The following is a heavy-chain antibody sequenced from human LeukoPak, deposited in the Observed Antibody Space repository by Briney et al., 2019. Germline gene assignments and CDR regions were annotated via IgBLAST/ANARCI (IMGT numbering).Heavy chain of an antibody. Sequence: SETLSLTCTVSGGSISSYYWSWIRQPPGKGLEWIGYIYYSGSTNYNPSLKSRVTISVDTSKNQFSLKLSSVTAADTAVYYCARKGGRWLQFSHRPFDYWGQGTLVTVSS. CDR1: GGSISSYY. D-gene: IGHD5-24*01. J-gene: IGHJ4*02. V-gene: IGHV4-59*12. CDR2: IYYSGST. CDR3: ARKGGRWLQFSHRPFDY.